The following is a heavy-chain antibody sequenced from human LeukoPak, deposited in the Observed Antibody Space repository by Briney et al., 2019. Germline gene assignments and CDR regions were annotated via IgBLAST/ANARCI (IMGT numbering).Heavy chain of an antibody. CDR3: ARKRRSGWSSRYYGMDV. CDR1: GVSISGYY. CDR2: IYYRGST. D-gene: IGHD6-19*01. V-gene: IGHV4-59*08. J-gene: IGHJ6*02. Sequence: SASLSLPCSLPGVSISGYYWSWIRQPPGKGLEWMRYIYYRGSTNHNPSLKSRVTISVDTSKNQFSLKLSSVTAADTAVYYCARKRRSGWSSRYYGMDVWGQGTTVSDSS.